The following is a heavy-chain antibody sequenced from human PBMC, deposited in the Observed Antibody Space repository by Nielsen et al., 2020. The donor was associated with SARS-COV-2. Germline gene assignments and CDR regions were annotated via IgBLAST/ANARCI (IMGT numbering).Heavy chain of an antibody. CDR3: ARHRIYCSGGSCYSFWFDP. Sequence: SETLSLTCTVSGASISSLSLYWGWIRQPPGKGLEWIGSIYHSGSAYYDSSLKSRVTISVDTSKNQFSLKLSSVTAADTAVYYCARHRIYCSGGSCYSFWFDPWGQGTLVTVSS. J-gene: IGHJ5*02. CDR1: GASISSLSLY. CDR2: IYHSGSA. V-gene: IGHV4-39*01. D-gene: IGHD2-15*01.